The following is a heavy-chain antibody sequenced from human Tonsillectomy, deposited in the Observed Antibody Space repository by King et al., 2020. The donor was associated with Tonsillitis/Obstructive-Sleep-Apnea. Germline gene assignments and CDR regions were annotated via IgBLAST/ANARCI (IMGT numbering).Heavy chain of an antibody. CDR2: IWYDGSNK. Sequence: VQLVESGGGVVQPGRSLRLSCAASGFTFRSSGMHWVRQAPGKGLEWVSLIWYDGSNKYYADSVKGRFTISRDNSKNTLYLQMNSLRAEDTAVYYCARDRYNYESRSYYYYWGQGALVTVSS. J-gene: IGHJ4*02. D-gene: IGHD3-22*01. CDR3: ARDRYNYESRSYYYY. CDR1: GFTFRSSG. V-gene: IGHV3-33*01.